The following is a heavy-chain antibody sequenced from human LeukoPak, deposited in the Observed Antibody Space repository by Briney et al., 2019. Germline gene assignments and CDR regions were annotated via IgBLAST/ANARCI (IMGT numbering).Heavy chain of an antibody. CDR3: AKARYGSGSYLNWFDP. CDR2: ISGSGGNR. CDR1: GFTFSSYA. V-gene: IGHV3-23*01. J-gene: IGHJ5*02. Sequence: GGSLRLSCAASGFTFSSYAMSWVRQAPGKGLEWVSSISGSGGNRYYADSVKGRFTISRDNSKNTLYLQMNSLRAEDTAVYYCAKARYGSGSYLNWFDPWGQGTLVTVSS. D-gene: IGHD3-10*01.